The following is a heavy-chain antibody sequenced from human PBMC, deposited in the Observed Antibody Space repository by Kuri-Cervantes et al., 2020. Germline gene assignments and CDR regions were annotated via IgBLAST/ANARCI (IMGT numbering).Heavy chain of an antibody. D-gene: IGHD3-9*01. J-gene: IGHJ3*02. CDR1: GFTVSSNY. CDR2: IYSGGST. V-gene: IGHV3-53*01. Sequence: GGSLRLSCAASGFTVSSNYMSWVRQAPGKGLEWVSVIYSGGSTYYADSVKGRFTISRDNAKNSLYLQMNSLRAEDTAVYYCARDLGFYDILTSNAFDIWGQGTMVTVSS. CDR3: ARDLGFYDILTSNAFDI.